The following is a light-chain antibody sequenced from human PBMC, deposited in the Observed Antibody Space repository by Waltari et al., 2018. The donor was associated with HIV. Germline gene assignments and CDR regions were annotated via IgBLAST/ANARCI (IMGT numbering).Light chain of an antibody. Sequence: SYVLTQPPSVAVAPGQTARITCGGNNIGSKSVHWYQQTPGQAPVLVVYDDRDRPSGIPERFSGSNFGNTATLTISRVEAGDQADYYCHLWDRDTAHYVFGTGTKVTVL. V-gene: IGLV3-21*02. CDR3: HLWDRDTAHYV. J-gene: IGLJ1*01. CDR2: DDR. CDR1: NIGSKS.